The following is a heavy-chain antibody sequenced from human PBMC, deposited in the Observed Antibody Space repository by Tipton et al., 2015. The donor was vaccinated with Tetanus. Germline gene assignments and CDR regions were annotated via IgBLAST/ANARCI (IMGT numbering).Heavy chain of an antibody. J-gene: IGHJ5*02. Sequence: TLSLTCNVTGALLTTGGYSWGWIRQPPGQGLEWIGYIYQTGSTYFNPSLRSRLTMSFKMSKNQFSLKLTSVTAADTAVYYCARGTWLYTSTYHRHWLDPWGQGTLVTVSS. CDR3: ARGTWLYTSTYHRHWLDP. CDR2: IYQTGST. V-gene: IGHV4-30-2*01. CDR1: GALLTTGGYS. D-gene: IGHD6-13*01.